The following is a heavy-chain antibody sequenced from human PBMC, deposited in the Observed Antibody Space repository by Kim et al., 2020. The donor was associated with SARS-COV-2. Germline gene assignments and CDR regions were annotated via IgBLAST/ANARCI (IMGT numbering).Heavy chain of an antibody. V-gene: IGHV3-53*01. CDR2: IYYDGNT. Sequence: GGSLRLSCAASGFSVSRFYMTWVRQAPGKGLEWVSVIYYDGNTDYADFVRGRFTISRDNSENTLYLQMNSLRAEDTAVYYCARDHLDGYNIWGQGTLVTV. CDR3: ARDHLDGYNI. D-gene: IGHD5-12*01. J-gene: IGHJ4*02. CDR1: GFSVSRFY.